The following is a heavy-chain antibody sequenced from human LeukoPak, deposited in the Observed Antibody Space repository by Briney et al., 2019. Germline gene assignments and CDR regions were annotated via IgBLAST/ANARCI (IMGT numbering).Heavy chain of an antibody. CDR1: GGTFSSYA. J-gene: IGHJ5*02. V-gene: IGHV1-69*06. CDR2: XXPIFGTA. Sequence: SVKVSCKASGGTFSSYAISWVRQAPGQGLEXXXXXXPIFGTANYAQKFQGRVTITADKSTSTAYMELSSLRSEDAAVYYCARAMVRGVIKKFDWFDPWGQGTLVTVSS. CDR3: ARAMVRGVIKKFDWFDP. D-gene: IGHD3-10*01.